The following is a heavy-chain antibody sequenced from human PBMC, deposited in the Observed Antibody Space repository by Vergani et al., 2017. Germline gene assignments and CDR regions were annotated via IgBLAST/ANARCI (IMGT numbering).Heavy chain of an antibody. Sequence: QVQLVQSGAEVKKPGSSVKVSCKASGGTFSSYTTSWVRQAPGQGLEWMGRIIPILGTANYAQKFQGRVTITADESTSTAYMELSSLRSEDTAVYYCARARITVVSAWYFDLWGRGTLVTVSS. CDR2: IIPILGTA. J-gene: IGHJ2*01. D-gene: IGHD3-10*01. V-gene: IGHV1-69*08. CDR1: GGTFSSYT. CDR3: ARARITVVSAWYFDL.